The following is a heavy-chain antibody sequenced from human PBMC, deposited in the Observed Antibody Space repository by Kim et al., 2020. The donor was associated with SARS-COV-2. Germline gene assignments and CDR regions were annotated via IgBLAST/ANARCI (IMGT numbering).Heavy chain of an antibody. CDR3: AREIAVAGFDS. V-gene: IGHV4-61*01. J-gene: IGHJ4*02. CDR1: GGSVSSGSYY. Sequence: SETLSLTCTVSGGSVSSGSYYWSWIRQPPGKGLEWIGYISYGGSTNYNPSLKSRVTISVDTSKDQFSLKLNSVTAADTAVYYCAREIAVAGFDSWGQGTLVTVSS. D-gene: IGHD6-19*01. CDR2: ISYGGST.